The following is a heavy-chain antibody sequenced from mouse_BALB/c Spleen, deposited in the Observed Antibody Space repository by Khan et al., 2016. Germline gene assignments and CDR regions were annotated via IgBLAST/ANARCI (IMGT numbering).Heavy chain of an antibody. J-gene: IGHJ4*01. CDR1: GYSFTDYN. V-gene: IGHV1S135*01. CDR2: IDPYNGGT. D-gene: IGHD1-1*01. Sequence: EVELKESGPELVKPGASVKVSCKAPGYSFTDYNMYWVKQSHGKSLEWIGYIDPYNGGTSYNQKFKGKATLTVDKSSSTAFMHLNSLTSEDSAVYYCARCISFMTTVVEAMDYWGQGTSVTVSS. CDR3: ARCISFMTTVVEAMDY.